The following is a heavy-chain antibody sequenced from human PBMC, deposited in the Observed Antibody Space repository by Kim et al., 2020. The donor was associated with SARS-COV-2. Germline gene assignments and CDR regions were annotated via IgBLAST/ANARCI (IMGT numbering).Heavy chain of an antibody. Sequence: ADCVEGRFTISRDNAKTALYLQMNSLRVEDSALYYCVKDRGIFRVAKKFDPWGQGTLVTVSS. D-gene: IGHD3-3*01. CDR3: VKDRGIFRVAKKFDP. J-gene: IGHJ5*02. V-gene: IGHV3-9*01.